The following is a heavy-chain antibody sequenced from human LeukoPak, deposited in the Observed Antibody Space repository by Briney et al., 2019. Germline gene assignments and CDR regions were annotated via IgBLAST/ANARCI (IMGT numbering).Heavy chain of an antibody. CDR3: ARENRGYSYGAFDY. Sequence: PGGSLRLSCAASGFTFSSYSMNWVRQAPGKGLEWVSYINSRSSTIYYADSVKGRFTISRDNAKNSLYLQMNSLRAEDTAVYYCARENRGYSYGAFDYWGQGTLVTVSS. D-gene: IGHD5-18*01. CDR2: INSRSSTI. CDR1: GFTFSSYS. J-gene: IGHJ4*02. V-gene: IGHV3-48*04.